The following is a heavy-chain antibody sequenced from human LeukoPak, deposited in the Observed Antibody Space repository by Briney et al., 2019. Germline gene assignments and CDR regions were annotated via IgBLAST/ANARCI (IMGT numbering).Heavy chain of an antibody. D-gene: IGHD3-22*01. CDR2: ISPYNGDT. V-gene: IGHV1-18*01. CDR1: GYSFTSYG. CDR3: ARDLYYYDSGASSDDTFDI. Sequence: GASVKVSCKASGYSFTSYGISWVRQAPGQGLEWVGWISPYNGDTNYAQKLQGRVTMTTDTSTSTAYMDLRSLRSDDTAVYYCARDLYYYDSGASSDDTFDIWGQGTTVTVSS. J-gene: IGHJ3*02.